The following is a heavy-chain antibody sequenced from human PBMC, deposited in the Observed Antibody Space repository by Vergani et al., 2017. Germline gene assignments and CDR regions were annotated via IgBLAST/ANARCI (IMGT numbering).Heavy chain of an antibody. J-gene: IGHJ3*01. D-gene: IGHD2-21*01. V-gene: IGHV4-59*11. CDR3: ARDGGEYDKDSLDV. Sequence: QVQLQESGPGLVKSSETLALTCSVSFDSIRNLYCNWIRQPPGKGLEWIGSIHYSENTNYNPSLKTGVTISVDTSKNQFSLPLTSVTAADTAVYYCARDGGEYDKDSLDVRGEGTKVAVTS. CDR1: FDSIRNLY. CDR2: IHYSENT.